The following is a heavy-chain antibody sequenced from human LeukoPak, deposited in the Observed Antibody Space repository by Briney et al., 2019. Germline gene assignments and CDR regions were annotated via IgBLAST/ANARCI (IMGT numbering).Heavy chain of an antibody. Sequence: SETLSLTCTVSGGSISSSSYYWGWIRQPPGKGLEWIGSIYYSGSTYYNPSLKSRVTIAVDTSKNQFSLKLSSVTAADTAVYYCARGGVPAAAGSSSSANLDYWGQGTLVTVSS. CDR1: GGSISSSSYY. V-gene: IGHV4-39*01. J-gene: IGHJ4*02. D-gene: IGHD2-2*01. CDR2: IYYSGST. CDR3: ARGGVPAAAGSSSSANLDY.